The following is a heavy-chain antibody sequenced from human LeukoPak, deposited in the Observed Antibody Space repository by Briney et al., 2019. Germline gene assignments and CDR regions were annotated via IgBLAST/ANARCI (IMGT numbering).Heavy chain of an antibody. CDR1: GFTFSNYW. Sequence: PGGSLRLSCAASGFTFSNYWMTWVRRAPGKGLEWVANIKQDGSDKYYVDSVKGRFTISRDNAKNSLYLQMNSLRAEDTAMYYCARLPLEYGAGWPTNPYYYYMDVWGKGTTVTVSS. J-gene: IGHJ6*03. CDR2: IKQDGSDK. D-gene: IGHD6-19*01. V-gene: IGHV3-7*01. CDR3: ARLPLEYGAGWPTNPYYYYMDV.